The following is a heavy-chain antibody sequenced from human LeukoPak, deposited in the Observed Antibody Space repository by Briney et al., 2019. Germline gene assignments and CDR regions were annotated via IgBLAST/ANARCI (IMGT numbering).Heavy chain of an antibody. CDR2: IYTSGST. V-gene: IGHV4-61*02. CDR1: GGSIGSGSYY. Sequence: SQTLSLTCTVSGGSIGSGSYYWSWIRQPAGKGLEWIGRIYTSGSTNYNPSLKSRVTMSADTSKNQFSLKLTSVTAADTAVYYCGREPAVVFLVDYWSQGILVIVSS. CDR3: GREPAVVFLVDY. D-gene: IGHD3-3*01. J-gene: IGHJ4*02.